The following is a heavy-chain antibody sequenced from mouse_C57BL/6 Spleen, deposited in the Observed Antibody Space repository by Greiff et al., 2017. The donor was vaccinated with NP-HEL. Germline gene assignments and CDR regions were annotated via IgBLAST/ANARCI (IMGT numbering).Heavy chain of an antibody. CDR2: IDPSDSDT. V-gene: IGHV1-52*01. D-gene: IGHD3-2*02. J-gene: IGHJ4*01. Sequence: VQLQQPGAELVRPGSSVKLSCKASGYTFTSYWMHWVKQRPIQGLEWIGNIDPSDSDTHSNQKFKDKATLTVDKSSSTAYMQLSSLTSEDSAVNCSARDRSGYAAMDYWGQGTSVTVSS. CDR1: GYTFTSYW. CDR3: ARDRSGYAAMDY.